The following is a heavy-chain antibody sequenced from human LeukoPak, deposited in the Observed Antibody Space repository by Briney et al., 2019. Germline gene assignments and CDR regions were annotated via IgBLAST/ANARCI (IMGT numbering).Heavy chain of an antibody. CDR3: ARDRAGSHNWVALDP. CDR1: GFTVSNDY. J-gene: IGHJ5*02. V-gene: IGHV3-53*05. CDR2: NYADGTS. D-gene: IGHD1-1*01. Sequence: GSLRLSCAASGFTVSNDYMDWVRQDPGTGVEGVSLNYADGTSFNPDSKNGRFTTSGDNYKNSPYLQINSLRPDDTALYYCARDRAGSHNWVALDPWGQGTPVTVSS.